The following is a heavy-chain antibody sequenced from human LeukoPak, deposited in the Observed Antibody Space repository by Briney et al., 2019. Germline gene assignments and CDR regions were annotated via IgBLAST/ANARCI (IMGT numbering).Heavy chain of an antibody. Sequence: PSETLSLTCAVYGGSFSGYYWSWTRQSPGKGLEWIGEINHSGSTNYNPSLKSRVTISLDTSKNQFSLKLSSVTAADTAVYYCASGLVQIEVPTYYFDDWGQGTLVTVSS. V-gene: IGHV4-34*01. CDR2: INHSGST. J-gene: IGHJ4*02. D-gene: IGHD2-8*02. CDR1: GGSFSGYY. CDR3: ASGLVQIEVPTYYFDD.